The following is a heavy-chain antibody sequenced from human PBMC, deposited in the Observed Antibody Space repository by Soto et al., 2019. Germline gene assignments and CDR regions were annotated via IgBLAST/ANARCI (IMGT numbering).Heavy chain of an antibody. J-gene: IGHJ4*02. V-gene: IGHV3-30*18. CDR2: ISYDGSNK. Sequence: GGSLRLSCAASGFTFSSYGMHWVRQAPGKGLEWVAVISYDGSNKYYADSVKGRFTISRDNSKNTLYLQMNSLRAEDTAVYYCAKEGPGTYFDYWGQGTLVTVSS. CDR1: GFTFSSYG. CDR3: AKEGPGTYFDY.